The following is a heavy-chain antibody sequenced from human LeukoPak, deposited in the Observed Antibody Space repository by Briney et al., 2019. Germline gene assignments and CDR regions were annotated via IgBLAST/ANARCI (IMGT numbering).Heavy chain of an antibody. Sequence: SETLSLTCTLSGGSISSYYWRCIPEPPGEGLGWIGYIYSSGSTNSSPSLKSRVTISVDTSKNQFSLTLSSVTAADTAVYYCARSSGYLAFHIWGQGTVVTVSS. CDR1: GGSISSYY. CDR3: ARSSGYLAFHI. V-gene: IGHV4-59*01. D-gene: IGHD3-22*01. J-gene: IGHJ3*02. CDR2: IYSSGST.